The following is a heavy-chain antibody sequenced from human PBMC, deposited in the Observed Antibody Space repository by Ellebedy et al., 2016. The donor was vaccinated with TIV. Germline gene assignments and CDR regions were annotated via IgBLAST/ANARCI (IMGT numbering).Heavy chain of an antibody. CDR2: NSGSGGST. J-gene: IGHJ6*03. CDR1: GFTFSSYA. V-gene: IGHV3-23*01. CDR3: ARAPTAIFAHFYYYYYYMDV. D-gene: IGHD2-21*02. Sequence: GESLKISXAASGFTFSSYAMSWVRQAPGRRLEWVSANSGSGGSTHYVDSVRGRFTISRDNSKNTLYRQMTSLRAEDTAVYYCARAPTAIFAHFYYYYYYMDVWGKGTTVTVSS.